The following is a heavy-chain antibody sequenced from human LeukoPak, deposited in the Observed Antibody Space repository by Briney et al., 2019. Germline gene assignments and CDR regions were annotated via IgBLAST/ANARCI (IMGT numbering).Heavy chain of an antibody. D-gene: IGHD2-15*01. V-gene: IGHV3-64*01. Sequence: PGGSLRLSCAASGFTFSDSSMHWVRQAPGKGLEYVSAISNNGGSTYYANSVKGRFTISRDNSKNTLYLQMGSLRTEDMAVYYCARGCSGGRCYNHWGQGTPVTVSS. J-gene: IGHJ5*02. CDR2: ISNNGGST. CDR3: ARGCSGGRCYNH. CDR1: GFTFSDSS.